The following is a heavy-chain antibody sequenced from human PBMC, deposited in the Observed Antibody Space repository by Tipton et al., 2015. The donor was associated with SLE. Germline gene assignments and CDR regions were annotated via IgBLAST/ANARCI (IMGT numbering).Heavy chain of an antibody. CDR2: LYHSGST. Sequence: TLSLTCAVSGYSISSGYYWGWIRQPPGKRPEWIGSLYHSGSTYYNPSLESRVTISIDTSKNQFSLRLRSVTAADTAIYYCVRPSTLYDSNGSFDSWGRGKLVTVSS. D-gene: IGHD3-22*01. CDR3: VRPSTLYDSNGSFDS. V-gene: IGHV4-38-2*01. CDR1: GYSISSGYY. J-gene: IGHJ4*02.